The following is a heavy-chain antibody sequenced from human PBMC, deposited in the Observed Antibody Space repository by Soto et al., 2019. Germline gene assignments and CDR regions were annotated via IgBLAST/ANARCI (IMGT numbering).Heavy chain of an antibody. J-gene: IGHJ4*02. V-gene: IGHV3-43*01. D-gene: IGHD4-4*01. CDR3: GKDRAVTDYTNLDH. Sequence: EVQLVQSGAVVVQPGGSLRLSCAASGFTFDDYSMHWVRQLPGKGLEWVSLISWDGRTAFYADSVLGRFTISRDNSKNSLYLQMNSLTTEDAAIYYCGKDRAVTDYTNLDHWGQGALVTVSS. CDR1: GFTFDDYS. CDR2: ISWDGRTA.